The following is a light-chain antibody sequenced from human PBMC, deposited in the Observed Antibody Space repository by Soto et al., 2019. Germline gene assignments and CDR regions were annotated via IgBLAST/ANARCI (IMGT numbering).Light chain of an antibody. CDR3: ISYTVSRSYV. CDR2: DVT. Sequence: QSVLTQPRAVSGSPGQSVTISCTGTNSDLGNHNYVSWFQQHPGKAPKLIIFDVTRRPSGVPDRFSGSQSGNRASLTISGLQADDEADYYCISYTVSRSYVFGTGTKVTVL. J-gene: IGLJ1*01. V-gene: IGLV2-11*01. CDR1: NSDLGNHNY.